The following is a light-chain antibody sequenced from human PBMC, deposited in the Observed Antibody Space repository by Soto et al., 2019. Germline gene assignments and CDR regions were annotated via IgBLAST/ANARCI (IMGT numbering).Light chain of an antibody. J-gene: IGKJ1*01. CDR3: QQSYSTPWT. CDR2: WAS. V-gene: IGKV4-1*01. CDR1: QSVLYSSNNKNY. Sequence: DIVMTQSPDSLAVSLGERATINCKSSQSVLYSSNNKNYLAWYQQRPGQPPHLLIYWASTRASGVPDRFRGSGSGTDFTLTISSLQAEDVAVYYCQQSYSTPWTFGQGTKVEIK.